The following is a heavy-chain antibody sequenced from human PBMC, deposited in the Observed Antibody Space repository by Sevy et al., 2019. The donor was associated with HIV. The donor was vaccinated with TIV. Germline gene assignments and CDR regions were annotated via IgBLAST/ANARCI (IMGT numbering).Heavy chain of an antibody. CDR3: AREGYSSSGGDY. CDR2: IYYSGST. D-gene: IGHD6-6*01. V-gene: IGHV4-30-4*01. Sequence: SETLSLTCTVSGGSISSGDYYWSWIRQPPGKGLEWIGYIYYSGSTYYNPSLKSRVNISVDTSKNQFSLKLSSVTAADTAVYYCAREGYSSSGGDYWGQGTLVTVSS. CDR1: GGSISSGDYY. J-gene: IGHJ4*02.